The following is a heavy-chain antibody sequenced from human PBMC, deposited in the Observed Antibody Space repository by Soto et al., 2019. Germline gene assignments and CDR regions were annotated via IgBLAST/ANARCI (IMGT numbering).Heavy chain of an antibody. CDR2: IYYSGGT. CDR3: ARDLSGGYCSGGSCHPTTIGPAFDP. J-gene: IGHJ5*02. V-gene: IGHV4-31*03. D-gene: IGHD2-15*01. Sequence: SETLSLTCTVSGGSISSGGYYWSWIRQHPGKGLEWIGYIYYSGGTYYNPSLKSRVTISVDTSKNQFSLKLSSVTAADTAVYYCARDLSGGYCSGGSCHPTTIGPAFDPWGQGTLVTVSS. CDR1: GGSISSGGYY.